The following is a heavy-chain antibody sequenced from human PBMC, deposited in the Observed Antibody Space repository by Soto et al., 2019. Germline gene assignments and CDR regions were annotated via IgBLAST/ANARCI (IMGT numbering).Heavy chain of an antibody. J-gene: IGHJ4*02. Sequence: SQTLSLTCAISGDSVSSTSTAWSWIRQSPSRGLEWLGRTYYRSKWYSDYAVSVKSRITINPDTSKNQFSLQLNSVTPEDTAVYYCARGSYYSGWVWGQGTLVTVSS. CDR2: TYYRSKWYS. CDR3: ARGSYYSGWV. V-gene: IGHV6-1*01. D-gene: IGHD6-19*01. CDR1: GDSVSSTSTA.